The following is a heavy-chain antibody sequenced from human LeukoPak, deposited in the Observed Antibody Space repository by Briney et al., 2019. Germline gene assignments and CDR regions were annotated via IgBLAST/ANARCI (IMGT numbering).Heavy chain of an antibody. D-gene: IGHD4-17*01. CDR3: ARDGFYGDYVRSAFDI. CDR2: IWYDGSNK. V-gene: IGHV3-33*01. J-gene: IGHJ3*02. CDR1: GFTFSSYG. Sequence: PGRSLRLSCAASGFTFSSYGMPWVRQAPGKGLEWVAVIWYDGSNKYYADSVKGRFTISRDNSKNTLYLQMNSLRAEDTAVYYCARDGFYGDYVRSAFDIWGQGTMVTVSS.